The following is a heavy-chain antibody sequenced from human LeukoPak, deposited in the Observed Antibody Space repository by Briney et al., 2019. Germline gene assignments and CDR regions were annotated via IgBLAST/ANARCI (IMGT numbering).Heavy chain of an antibody. V-gene: IGHV3-74*01. CDR1: GFTFNSYW. CDR2: INTDGSST. J-gene: IGHJ5*02. CDR3: ARGRLDDP. Sequence: PGGSLRLSCAASGFTFNSYWMNWVRQAPGKGLVWVSHINTDGSSTSYADSVKGRFTISRDNVKNTLYLQMNSLRAEDTAVYYCARGRLDDPWGQGTLVTVSS.